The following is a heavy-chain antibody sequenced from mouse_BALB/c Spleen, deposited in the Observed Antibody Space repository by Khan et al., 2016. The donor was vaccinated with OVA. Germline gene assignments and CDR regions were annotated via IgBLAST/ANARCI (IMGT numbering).Heavy chain of an antibody. CDR1: GFTFSTYG. CDR3: ARLAYYYGSEGFAY. CDR2: ISTGGHYT. V-gene: IGHV5-6*01. Sequence: EVELVESGGDLVKPGGSLKLSCAASGFTFSTYGMSWVRQTPDKRLEWVATISTGGHYTYYPDSVKGRFTISRDNAKNTLYLQMTSLRSEDTAMFYCARLAYYYGSEGFAYWGQGTLVTVSA. D-gene: IGHD1-1*01. J-gene: IGHJ3*01.